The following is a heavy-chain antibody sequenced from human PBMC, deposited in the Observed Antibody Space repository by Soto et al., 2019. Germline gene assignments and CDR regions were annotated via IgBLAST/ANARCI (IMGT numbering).Heavy chain of an antibody. D-gene: IGHD2-2*01. CDR3: ASDQVPAALLGLFGP. J-gene: IGHJ5*02. V-gene: IGHV4-59*01. CDR1: GGSISSYY. CDR2: IYYSGST. Sequence: SETLSHTCTVSGGSISSYYWSWIRQPPGKGLEWIGYIYYSGSTNYNPSLKSRVTISVDTSKNQFSLKLSSVTAADTAVYYCASDQVPAALLGLFGPCGQGTLVTVSS.